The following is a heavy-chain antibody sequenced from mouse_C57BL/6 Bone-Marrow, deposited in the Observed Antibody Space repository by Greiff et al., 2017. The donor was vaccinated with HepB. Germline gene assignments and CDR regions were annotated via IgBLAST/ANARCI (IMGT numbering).Heavy chain of an antibody. J-gene: IGHJ2*01. CDR3: ANDGYQDYFDY. V-gene: IGHV1-9*01. D-gene: IGHD2-3*01. Sequence: QVQLKQSGAELMKPGASVKLSCKATGYTFTGYWIGWVKQRPGHGLEWIGEILPGSGSTNYNEKFKGKATFTADTSSNTAYMQLRRLTTEDSAIYYCANDGYQDYFDYWGQGTTLTVSS. CDR2: ILPGSGST. CDR1: GYTFTGYW.